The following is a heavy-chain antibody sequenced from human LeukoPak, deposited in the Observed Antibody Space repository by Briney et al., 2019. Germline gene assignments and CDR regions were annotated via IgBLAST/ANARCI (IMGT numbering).Heavy chain of an antibody. CDR1: GYSISSGYY. J-gene: IGHJ3*02. D-gene: IGHD1-26*01. CDR2: IYHSGST. V-gene: IGHV4-38-2*01. CDR3: ARVEWDTSAFDI. Sequence: PSETLSLTCAVSGYSISSGYYWGWIRQPPGKGLEWIGSIYHSGSTYYNPSLKSRVTISVDTSKNQFSLKLSSVTAADTAVYYCARVEWDTSAFDIWGQGTMVTVSS.